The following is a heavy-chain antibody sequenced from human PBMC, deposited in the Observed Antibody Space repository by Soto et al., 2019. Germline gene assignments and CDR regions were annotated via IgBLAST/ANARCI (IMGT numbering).Heavy chain of an antibody. CDR3: ARDGRIDSGSYYDYLVAEYFQH. CDR2: ISSSSSYI. CDR1: GFTFSSYS. J-gene: IGHJ1*01. D-gene: IGHD1-26*01. V-gene: IGHV3-21*01. Sequence: GGSLRLSCAASGFTFSSYSMNWVRQAPGKGLEWVSSISSSSSYIYYADSVKGRFTISRDNAKNSLYLQMNSLRAEDTAVYYCARDGRIDSGSYYDYLVAEYFQHWGQGTLVTVSS.